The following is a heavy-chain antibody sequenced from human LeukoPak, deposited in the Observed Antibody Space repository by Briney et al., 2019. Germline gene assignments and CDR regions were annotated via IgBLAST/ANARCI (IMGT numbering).Heavy chain of an antibody. CDR2: ISGSGGSK. D-gene: IGHD3-10*01. Sequence: PGGSLRLSCAASGFTFSSYAMNWARQAPGKGLEWVSTISGSGGSKHYADSVEGRVTISRDNSKNTVYLQMNSLKAEDTAIYYCAKLTSASGAYGVDVWGQGTTVTVSS. J-gene: IGHJ6*02. V-gene: IGHV3-23*01. CDR1: GFTFSSYA. CDR3: AKLTSASGAYGVDV.